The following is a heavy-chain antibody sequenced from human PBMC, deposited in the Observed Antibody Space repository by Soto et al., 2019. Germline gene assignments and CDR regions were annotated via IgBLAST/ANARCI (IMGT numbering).Heavy chain of an antibody. Sequence: QVQLVESGGGVVQPGRSLRLSCAASGFTFSSYGMHWVRQAPGKGLEWVAVISYDGSNKYYADSVKGRFTISRDNSKNTLYLQMNSLRAEDTAVYYCAKNSGYGDFDIWGQGTMVTVSS. CDR2: ISYDGSNK. D-gene: IGHD3-22*01. V-gene: IGHV3-30*18. J-gene: IGHJ3*02. CDR3: AKNSGYGDFDI. CDR1: GFTFSSYG.